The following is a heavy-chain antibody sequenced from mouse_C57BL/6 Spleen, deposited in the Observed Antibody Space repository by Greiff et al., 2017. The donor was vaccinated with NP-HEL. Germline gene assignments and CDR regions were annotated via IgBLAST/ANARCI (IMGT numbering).Heavy chain of an antibody. Sequence: VKLLESGAELARPGASVKLSCKASGYTFTSYGISWVKQRTGQGLEWIGEIYPRSGNTYYNEKFKGKATLTADKSSSTAYMELRSLTSEDSAVYFCASGITTGSWASCAMDYWGQGTSVTVSS. V-gene: IGHV1-81*01. CDR1: GYTFTSYG. CDR3: ASGITTGSWASCAMDY. J-gene: IGHJ4*01. CDR2: IYPRSGNT. D-gene: IGHD1-1*01.